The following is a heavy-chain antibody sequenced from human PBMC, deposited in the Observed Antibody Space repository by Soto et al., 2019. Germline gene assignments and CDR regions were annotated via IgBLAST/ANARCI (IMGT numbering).Heavy chain of an antibody. V-gene: IGHV4-34*01. CDR2: INHSGST. CDR3: ARGCQGGYYYGSGSYQGYYGMDV. CDR1: GGSFSGYY. J-gene: IGHJ6*02. D-gene: IGHD3-10*01. Sequence: SETLSLTCAVYGGSFSGYYWSWIRQPPGKGLEWIGEINHSGSTNYNPSLKSRVTISVDTSKNQFSLKLSSVTAADTAVYYCARGCQGGYYYGSGSYQGYYGMDVWGQGTTVTVSS.